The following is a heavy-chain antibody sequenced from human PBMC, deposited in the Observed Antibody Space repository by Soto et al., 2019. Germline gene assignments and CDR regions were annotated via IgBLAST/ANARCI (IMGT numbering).Heavy chain of an antibody. CDR1: GLTFSNAW. Sequence: GVLRLSCAASGLTFSNAWMSWVRQAPGKGLEWVGRIKSYTNGGTTDYAAPVKGRFAISRDDSKNTLYLQMNSLKTEDAGVYYCTTDDPINRYWGQGTLVTVSS. CDR3: TTDDPINRY. V-gene: IGHV3-15*01. J-gene: IGHJ4*02. CDR2: IKSYTNGGTT.